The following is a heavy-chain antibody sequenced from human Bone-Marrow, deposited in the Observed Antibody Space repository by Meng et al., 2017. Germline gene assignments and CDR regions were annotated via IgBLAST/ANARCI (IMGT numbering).Heavy chain of an antibody. Sequence: GESLKISCAASGFTFSNAWMSWVRQAPGKGLEWVGRIKSKTDGGTTDYAAPVKGRFTISRDDSKSTLYLQMNSLKTEDTAVYYCTTDATYCSSTSCFLPDVWGQGTTVTVSS. D-gene: IGHD2-2*01. CDR2: IKSKTDGGTT. CDR1: GFTFSNAW. CDR3: TTDATYCSSTSCFLPDV. J-gene: IGHJ6*02. V-gene: IGHV3-15*01.